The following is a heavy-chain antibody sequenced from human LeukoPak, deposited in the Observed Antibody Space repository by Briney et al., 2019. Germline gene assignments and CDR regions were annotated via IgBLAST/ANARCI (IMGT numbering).Heavy chain of an antibody. D-gene: IGHD3-22*01. CDR3: ARGGDYCDRFAAFDI. V-gene: IGHV4-59*01. J-gene: IGHJ3*02. CDR1: GGSFSGYY. CDR2: IYYSGST. Sequence: SETLSLTCAVYGGSFSGYYWSWIRQPPGKGLEWIGYIYYSGSTNYNPSLKSRVTISVDTSKNQFSLKLSSVTAADTAVYYCARGGDYCDRFAAFDIWGQGTMVTVSS.